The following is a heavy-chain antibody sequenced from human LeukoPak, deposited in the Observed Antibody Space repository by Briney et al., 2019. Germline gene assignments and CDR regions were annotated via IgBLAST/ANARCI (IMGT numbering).Heavy chain of an antibody. V-gene: IGHV4-34*11. CDR3: ARDPPHCYSGGDCYPGGY. D-gene: IGHD2-21*02. CDR2: IYYSGST. Sequence: SETLSLTCAVYGGSFSGYYWSWIRQPPGKGLEWIGYIYYSGSTNYNPSLKSRVTIPVDTSKNQFSLKLSSVTAADTAVYYCARDPPHCYSGGDCYPGGYWGQGTLVTVSS. CDR1: GGSFSGYY. J-gene: IGHJ4*02.